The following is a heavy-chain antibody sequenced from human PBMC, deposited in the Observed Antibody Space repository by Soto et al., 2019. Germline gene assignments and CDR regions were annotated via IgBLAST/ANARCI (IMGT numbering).Heavy chain of an antibody. V-gene: IGHV1-18*01. CDR3: ASHGDYFSAFDI. CDR1: GYTFTSYD. Sequence: GASVKVSCKASGYTFTSYDINWVRQATGQGLEWMGWMSANNGNTNYAQKFQGRVTMTTDTSTSTAYMELRSLRSDDTAVYYCASHGDYFSAFDIWGQGTMVTVSS. D-gene: IGHD4-17*01. CDR2: MSANNGNT. J-gene: IGHJ3*02.